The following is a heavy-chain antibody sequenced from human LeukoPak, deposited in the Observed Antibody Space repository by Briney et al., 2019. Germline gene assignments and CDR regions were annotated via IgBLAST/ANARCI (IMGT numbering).Heavy chain of an antibody. Sequence: SETLPLTCTVSGGSIKNYYWNWIRQPAGKGLEWIGRIHTSGRTNYNPSLKSRLTMSVDTSKNQFSLRLTSVTAADTAVYYCARDGGSGWYDYWGQGILVTVSS. D-gene: IGHD6-19*01. CDR3: ARDGGSGWYDY. J-gene: IGHJ4*02. CDR2: IHTSGRT. V-gene: IGHV4-4*07. CDR1: GGSIKNYY.